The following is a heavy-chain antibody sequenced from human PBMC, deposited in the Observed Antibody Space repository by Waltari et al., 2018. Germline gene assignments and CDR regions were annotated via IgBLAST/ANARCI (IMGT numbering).Heavy chain of an antibody. D-gene: IGHD2-21*02. CDR2: IKSESDGGTT. CDR3: TKANCGGDCPGRNWFDP. V-gene: IGHV3-15*05. J-gene: IGHJ5*02. Sequence: EVQLVESGGGLVKPGGSLILSCTASGFIFTDAWMSWVRQAPGKGVELVGRIKSESDGGTTEFVAPVEGRFIISRDDSKSTLYLQMNSLKVEDTAMYYCTKANCGGDCPGRNWFDPWGRGTLVTVSS. CDR1: GFIFTDAW.